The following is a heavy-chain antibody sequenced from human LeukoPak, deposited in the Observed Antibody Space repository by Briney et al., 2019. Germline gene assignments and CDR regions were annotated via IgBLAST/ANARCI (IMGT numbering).Heavy chain of an antibody. D-gene: IGHD3-3*01. J-gene: IGHJ4*02. CDR1: GGSISSNY. V-gene: IGHV4-59*01. Sequence: SETLSLTCTASGGSISSNYWSWIRQPPGKGLEWIGYIYSSGSTNYNPSLKSRVTMSVDTSKNQFSLKLTSVTAADTAVYYCVRAFWSGYYYVFDYWGQGTLVTVSS. CDR2: IYSSGST. CDR3: VRAFWSGYYYVFDY.